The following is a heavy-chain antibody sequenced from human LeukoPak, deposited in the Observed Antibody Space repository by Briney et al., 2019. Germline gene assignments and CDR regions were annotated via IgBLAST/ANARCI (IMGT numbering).Heavy chain of an antibody. V-gene: IGHV4-61*01. Sequence: PSETLSLTCTVSGGSITTTTYYWSWIRQPPVKGLEWIGYIYYSGSTNYNPSLKSRVTISVDTSKNQFSLKLSSVTAADTAVYYCAREKVWGSYRIFDPWGQGTLVTVSS. CDR1: GGSITTTTYY. CDR3: AREKVWGSYRIFDP. D-gene: IGHD3-16*02. CDR2: IYYSGST. J-gene: IGHJ5*02.